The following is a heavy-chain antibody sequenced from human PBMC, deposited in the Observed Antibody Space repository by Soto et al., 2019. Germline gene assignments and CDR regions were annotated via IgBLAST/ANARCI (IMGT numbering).Heavy chain of an antibody. CDR1: GFTFSSYA. CDR2: FRTGGDDGTT. CDR3: AKKVNSGPGSQYFDY. Sequence: GGSLRLSCAASGFTFSSYAMSWVRQAPGKGLEWVSGFRTGGDDGTTYYADSVKGRFTISRDNSKNTLFLQMNSLRAEDTAIYYCAKKVNSGPGSQYFDYWGQGTLVTVSS. D-gene: IGHD3-10*01. V-gene: IGHV3-23*01. J-gene: IGHJ4*02.